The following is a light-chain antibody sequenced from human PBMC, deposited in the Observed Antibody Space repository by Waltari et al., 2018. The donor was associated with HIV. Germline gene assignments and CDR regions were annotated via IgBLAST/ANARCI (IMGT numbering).Light chain of an antibody. CDR2: KAS. V-gene: IGKV1-5*03. Sequence: DIQLPQVPSTLSASVGDSVPITCRASQSITTSLAWYQQKPGKAPKFLIYKASSLNSGVPSRFSGRGSGTDFTLTINSLQSDDFATYYCQQYHDYSTFGQGTKVEI. CDR1: QSITTS. J-gene: IGKJ1*01. CDR3: QQYHDYST.